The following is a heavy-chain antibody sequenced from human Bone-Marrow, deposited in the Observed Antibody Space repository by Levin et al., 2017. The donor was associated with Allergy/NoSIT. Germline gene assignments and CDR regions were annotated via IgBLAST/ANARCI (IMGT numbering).Heavy chain of an antibody. D-gene: IGHD2-21*01. CDR2: IYYTGVT. CDR3: ARYGQASGAHPYLDS. CDR1: RGSISHYY. Sequence: PSETLSLTCTVSRGSISHYYWGWIRQPPEKGLEWIGHIYYTGVTVYNSSLESRVTISVDTSKNQFSLRLSSVTAADTAVYYCARYGQASGAHPYLDSWGQGTLVTVSS. J-gene: IGHJ4*02. V-gene: IGHV4-59*01.